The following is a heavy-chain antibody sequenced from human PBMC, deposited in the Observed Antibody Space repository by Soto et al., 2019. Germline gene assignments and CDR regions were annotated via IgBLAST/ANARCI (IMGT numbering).Heavy chain of an antibody. CDR3: ASVRGGRGDY. CDR2: IYYSGST. Sequence: QLQLQESGPGLVKPSETLSLTCTVSGGSISSTNYYWGWIRQPPGKGLEWIGSIYYSGSTYYNPSLKSRVTISVDTSKNHFSLKLSSVTAADTAVYYCASVRGGRGDYWGQGTLVTVSS. D-gene: IGHD3-16*01. CDR1: GGSISSTNYY. J-gene: IGHJ4*02. V-gene: IGHV4-39*01.